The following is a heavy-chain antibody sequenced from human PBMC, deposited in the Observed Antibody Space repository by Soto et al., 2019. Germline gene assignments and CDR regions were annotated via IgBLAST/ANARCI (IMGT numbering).Heavy chain of an antibody. J-gene: IGHJ4*02. Sequence: SETLSLTCAVYGGSFSGYYWSWIRQPPGKGLEWIGEINHSGSTNYNPSLKSRVTISVDTSKNQFSLKLSSVTAADTAVYCCASRTISVGVVHYWGQGTLVTVSS. CDR2: INHSGST. D-gene: IGHD3-3*01. CDR1: GGSFSGYY. V-gene: IGHV4-34*01. CDR3: ASRTISVGVVHY.